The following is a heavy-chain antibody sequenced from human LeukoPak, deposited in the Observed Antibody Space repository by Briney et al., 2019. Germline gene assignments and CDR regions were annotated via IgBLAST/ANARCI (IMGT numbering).Heavy chain of an antibody. J-gene: IGHJ4*02. CDR1: GGTFSSYA. Sequence: GASVKVSCKASGGTFSSYAISWVRQAPGQGLEWMGGIIPIFGTANYAQKFQGRVTMTRDTSTSTVYMELSSLRSEDTAVYYCARDEALYSGSYFGDYWGQGTLVTVSS. V-gene: IGHV1-69*05. D-gene: IGHD1-26*01. CDR2: IIPIFGTA. CDR3: ARDEALYSGSYFGDY.